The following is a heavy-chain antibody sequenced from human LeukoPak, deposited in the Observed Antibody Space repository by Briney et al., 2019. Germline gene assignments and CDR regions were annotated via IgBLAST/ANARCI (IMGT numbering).Heavy chain of an antibody. CDR2: IYYSGST. D-gene: IGHD6-13*01. V-gene: IGHV4-34*01. Sequence: PSETLSLTCAVYGGSFSGYYWSWIRQPPGKGLEWIGSIYYSGSTYYNPSLKSRVTISVDTSKNQFSLKLSSVTAADTAVYYCARHAKQQLHVWGQGTTVTVSS. CDR3: ARHAKQQLHV. CDR1: GGSFSGYY. J-gene: IGHJ6*02.